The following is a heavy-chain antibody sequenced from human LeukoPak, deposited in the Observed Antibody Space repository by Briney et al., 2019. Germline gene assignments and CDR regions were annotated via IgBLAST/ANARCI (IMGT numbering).Heavy chain of an antibody. D-gene: IGHD1-14*01. CDR1: GYTFIGYY. V-gene: IGHV1-2*02. J-gene: IGHJ2*01. CDR3: ARESAGPRDRYFDL. Sequence: ASVKVSCKASGYTFIGYYMHWVRQAPGHGLEWMGWINPNSGGTNYAQKFQGRVTMTRDTSISRAYMELSRLRSDDTAVYYCARESAGPRDRYFDLWGRGTLVTVSS. CDR2: INPNSGGT.